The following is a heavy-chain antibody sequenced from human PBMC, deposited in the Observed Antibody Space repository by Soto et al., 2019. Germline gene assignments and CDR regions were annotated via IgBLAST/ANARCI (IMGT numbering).Heavy chain of an antibody. D-gene: IGHD5-18*01. J-gene: IGHJ4*02. CDR1: GGTFSSYT. CDR3: AIVKTAMVISDRQFDY. CDR2: IIPILGIA. Sequence: GASVKVSCKASGGTFSSYTISWVRQAPGQGLEWMGRIIPILGIANYAQKFQGRVTITADKSTSTAYMELSSLRSEDTAVYYCAIVKTAMVISDRQFDYWGQVSLVT. V-gene: IGHV1-69*02.